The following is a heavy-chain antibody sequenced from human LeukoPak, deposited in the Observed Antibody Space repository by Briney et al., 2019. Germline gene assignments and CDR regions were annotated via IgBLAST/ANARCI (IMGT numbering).Heavy chain of an antibody. V-gene: IGHV3-23*01. CDR1: GFTFSSYV. D-gene: IGHD1-7*01. J-gene: IGHJ4*02. Sequence: GGSLRLSCAVSGFTFSSYVMSWVRQAPGKGLEWVSAISGSGGSTYYADSVKGRFTISRDNAKNSLYLQMNSLRAEDTAVYYCARAHNWKYGSFDFWGQGTLVTVSS. CDR2: ISGSGGST. CDR3: ARAHNWKYGSFDF.